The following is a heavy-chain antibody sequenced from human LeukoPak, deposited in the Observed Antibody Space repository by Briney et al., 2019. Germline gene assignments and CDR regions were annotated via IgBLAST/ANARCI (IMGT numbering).Heavy chain of an antibody. V-gene: IGHV1-2*02. CDR1: GYSFTGYY. D-gene: IGHD5-12*01. J-gene: IGHJ4*02. CDR3: ARDNMVATNYFDY. CDR2: INPNSGVT. Sequence: ASVKVSCKASGYSFTGYYMHWVRQAPGQGLEWMGWINPNSGVTNYAQNFQGRVTMTRDTSIGTAFMELTSLRSDDTAVYYCARDNMVATNYFDYWGQGTLVTVSS.